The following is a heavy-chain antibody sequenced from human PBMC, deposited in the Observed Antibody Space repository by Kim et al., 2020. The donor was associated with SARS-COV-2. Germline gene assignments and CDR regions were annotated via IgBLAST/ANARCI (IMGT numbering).Heavy chain of an antibody. D-gene: IGHD3-22*01. Sequence: SVKVSCKAFGGIFSTDVITWVRQVPGQGLKWMGGIIPSFRTPNYAQDFQSRVTITADEYTSTAYMELHSLRSEDTAIYYCGRGTRICRDDRCKSYYIDVWGKGTTVTVSS. CDR3: GRGTRICRDDRCKSYYIDV. CDR1: GGIFSTDV. V-gene: IGHV1-69*13. CDR2: IIPSFRTP. J-gene: IGHJ6*03.